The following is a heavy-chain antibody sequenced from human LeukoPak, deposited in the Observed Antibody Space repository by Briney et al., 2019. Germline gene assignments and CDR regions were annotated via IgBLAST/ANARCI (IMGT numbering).Heavy chain of an antibody. CDR3: ARTPDRNDFWSGSVCDY. Sequence: GASVKVSCKASGYTFTSYGISWVRQAPGQGLEWMGWISAYNGNTNYAQKLQGRVTMTTDTSTGTAYMELRSLRSDDTAVYYCARTPDRNDFWSGSVCDYWGQGTLVTVSS. J-gene: IGHJ4*02. D-gene: IGHD3-3*01. CDR1: GYTFTSYG. CDR2: ISAYNGNT. V-gene: IGHV1-18*01.